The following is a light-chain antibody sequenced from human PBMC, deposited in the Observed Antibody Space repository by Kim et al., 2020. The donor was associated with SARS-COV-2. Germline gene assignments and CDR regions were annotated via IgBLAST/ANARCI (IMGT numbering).Light chain of an antibody. V-gene: IGLV3-1*01. J-gene: IGLJ3*02. CDR2: QDS. Sequence: VSPGQTASITCCRDRVGDKYACWYQQKPGQAPVLVIYQDSKRPSGIPERFSGSNSGNTATLTISGTQAMDEADYYCQAWDSSSNWVFGGGTQLTVL. CDR1: RVGDKY. CDR3: QAWDSSSNWV.